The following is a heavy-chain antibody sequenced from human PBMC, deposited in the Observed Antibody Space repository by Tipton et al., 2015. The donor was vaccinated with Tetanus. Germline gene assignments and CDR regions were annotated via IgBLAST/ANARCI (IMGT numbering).Heavy chain of an antibody. D-gene: IGHD6-19*01. CDR1: GGSISSGGYY. V-gene: IGHV4-31*03. CDR3: ARDMRGEGGGWYTDY. J-gene: IGHJ4*02. Sequence: TLSLTCTVSGGSISSGGYYWSWIRQHPGEGLEWIAYIYYSGSTYYDPSLKSRVTISTDTSKNQFSLRLSSVTAADTAVYYCARDMRGEGGGWYTDYWGQGTLVTVSS. CDR2: IYYSGST.